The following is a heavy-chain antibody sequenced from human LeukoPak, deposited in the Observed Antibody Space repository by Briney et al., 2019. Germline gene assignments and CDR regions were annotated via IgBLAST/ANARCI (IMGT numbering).Heavy chain of an antibody. CDR2: MSSDASSE. D-gene: IGHD6-13*01. Sequence: PGGSLRLSCAASGFTFNIYSMYWVRQAPGKGLEWVASMSSDASSEYYADSVKGRFTISRDNSKNMLYLQINSLRAEDTAVYHCARKKMAAAGKGAFDHWGQGTLVTVSS. V-gene: IGHV3-30*04. J-gene: IGHJ4*02. CDR3: ARKKMAAAGKGAFDH. CDR1: GFTFNIYS.